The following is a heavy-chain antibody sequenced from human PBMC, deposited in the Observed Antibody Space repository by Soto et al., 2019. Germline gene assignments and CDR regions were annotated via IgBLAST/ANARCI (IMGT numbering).Heavy chain of an antibody. CDR3: ALGSRYDFWSGPALDV. J-gene: IGHJ6*03. CDR1: GASISSYY. CDR2: IYYSGST. D-gene: IGHD3-3*01. V-gene: IGHV4-59*01. Sequence: SETLSLTCTVSGASISSYYWSWIRQPPGKGLEWIGYIYYSGSTNYNPSLKSRVTISVDTSKNQFSLKLSSVTAADTAVYYCALGSRYDFWSGPALDVWGKGTTVTVS.